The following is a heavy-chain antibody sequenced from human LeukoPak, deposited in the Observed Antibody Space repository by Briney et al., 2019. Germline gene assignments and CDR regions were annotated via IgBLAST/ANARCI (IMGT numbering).Heavy chain of an antibody. CDR3: ASDRTSGYNWFDP. D-gene: IGHD3-22*01. CDR2: INPNSGDT. V-gene: IGHV1-2*02. CDR1: GYTFTVYY. J-gene: IGHJ5*02. Sequence: ASVKVSSKASGYTFTVYYMHWVRPAPGQGLEWMGWINPNSGDTNYAQKFQGRVTMTRDTSISTAYMELSRLTSDDTAMYYCASDRTSGYNWFDPWGQGTLVTVSS.